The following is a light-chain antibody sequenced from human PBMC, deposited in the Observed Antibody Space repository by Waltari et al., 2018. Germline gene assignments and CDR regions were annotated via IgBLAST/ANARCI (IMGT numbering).Light chain of an antibody. CDR2: GAS. CDR1: QGIGNA. Sequence: DIQMTQSPSSLSASVGDRVTITCRASQGIGNALGWFQQKPGRAPKRLIYGASTLQCGVPSRFSGSGSGTEFTLTISSLQPEDFATYYCLQHNSYSYTFGQGTKLDIK. CDR3: LQHNSYSYT. J-gene: IGKJ2*01. V-gene: IGKV1-17*01.